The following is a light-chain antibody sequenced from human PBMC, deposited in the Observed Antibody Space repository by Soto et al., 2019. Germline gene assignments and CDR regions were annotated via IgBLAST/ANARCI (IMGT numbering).Light chain of an antibody. CDR1: SGHSSYA. CDR3: QTWGTGIQV. CDR2: LNSDGSH. Sequence: QPVLTQSTSASASMGASVKLTCTLSSGHSSYAIAWHQQQPETGPRYLMKLNSDGSHSKGDGIPDRFSGSSSGAERYLTISSLQSEDEADYYCQTWGTGIQVFGGGTKLTV. V-gene: IGLV4-69*01. J-gene: IGLJ2*01.